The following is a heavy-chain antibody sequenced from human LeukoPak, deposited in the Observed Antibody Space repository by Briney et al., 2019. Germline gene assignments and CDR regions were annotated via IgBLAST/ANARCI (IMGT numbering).Heavy chain of an antibody. Sequence: SETLSLTCTVSGGSIISGDYYWSWIRQPPGKGLEWIGYIYYSGSTYYNPSLKSRVTISVDTSKNQFSLKLSSVTAADTAVYYCARDTYDSSGYFYWGQGTLVTVSS. CDR2: IYYSGST. CDR1: GGSIISGDYY. V-gene: IGHV4-30-4*01. J-gene: IGHJ4*02. CDR3: ARDTYDSSGYFY. D-gene: IGHD3-22*01.